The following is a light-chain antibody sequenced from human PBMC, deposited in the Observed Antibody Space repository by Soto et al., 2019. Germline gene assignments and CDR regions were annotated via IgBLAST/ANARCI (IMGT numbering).Light chain of an antibody. Sequence: DIQLTQSPSSLSAFVGGRVTLTGRASQSISSWLAWYQQKPGKAPKLLIYDASSLESGVPSRFSGSGSGTEFTLTISSLQPDDFATYYCQQYNSYWTFGQGTKVDI. CDR1: QSISSW. V-gene: IGKV1-5*01. CDR3: QQYNSYWT. J-gene: IGKJ1*01. CDR2: DAS.